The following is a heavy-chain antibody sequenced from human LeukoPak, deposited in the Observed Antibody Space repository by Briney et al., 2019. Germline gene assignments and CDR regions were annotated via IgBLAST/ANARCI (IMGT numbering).Heavy chain of an antibody. CDR2: INPNSGGT. J-gene: IGHJ4*02. Sequence: ASVKVSCKASGYTFTGYYMHWVRQAPGQGLEWMGWINPNSGGTNYAQKFQGRVTMTRDTSISTAYMELSRLRSDDTAVYYCARVYNWNYGPIDYWGQGTLVTVSS. CDR3: ARVYNWNYGPIDY. D-gene: IGHD1-7*01. CDR1: GYTFTGYY. V-gene: IGHV1-2*02.